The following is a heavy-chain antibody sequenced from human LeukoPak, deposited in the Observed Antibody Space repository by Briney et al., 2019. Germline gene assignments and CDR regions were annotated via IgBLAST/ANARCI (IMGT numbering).Heavy chain of an antibody. Sequence: GGSLRLSCAASGFTLSSYWMHWVRQAPGKGLVWVSRINSDGSRTSYADSVKGRFTISRDNAKNTLYLQMNSLRAEDTAVYYCARGKRGYSYGFDYWGQGTLVTVSS. V-gene: IGHV3-74*01. CDR3: ARGKRGYSYGFDY. CDR1: GFTLSSYW. D-gene: IGHD5-18*01. CDR2: INSDGSRT. J-gene: IGHJ4*02.